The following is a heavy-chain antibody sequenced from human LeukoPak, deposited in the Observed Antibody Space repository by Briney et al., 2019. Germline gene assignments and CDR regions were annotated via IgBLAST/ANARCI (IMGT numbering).Heavy chain of an antibody. CDR2: INPSGGST. D-gene: IGHD3-22*01. CDR3: ARVYDSSGYGFDY. Sequence: AASVKVSCKASGYTFTTYYVHWVRQAPGQGLEWMGIINPSGGSTTYAQKFRGRLTMTRDMSTSTVYMELSSLRSEDTAVYYCARVYDSSGYGFDYWGQGTLVTVSS. J-gene: IGHJ4*02. V-gene: IGHV1-46*01. CDR1: GYTFTTYY.